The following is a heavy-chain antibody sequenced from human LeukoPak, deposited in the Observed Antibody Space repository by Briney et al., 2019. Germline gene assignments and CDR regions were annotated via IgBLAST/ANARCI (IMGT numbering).Heavy chain of an antibody. Sequence: PSETLSLTCAIYGGSFSGYYWSWIRQPPGKGLDWIGEIIHSGGTNYNPSLKSRVTISVDTSKNQFSLNLNSINAADTAVYYCARGLGGSYYFDHWRQGTLVTVS. V-gene: IGHV4-34*01. J-gene: IGHJ4*02. CDR2: IIHSGGT. CDR1: GGSFSGYY. CDR3: ARGLGGSYYFDH. D-gene: IGHD1-26*01.